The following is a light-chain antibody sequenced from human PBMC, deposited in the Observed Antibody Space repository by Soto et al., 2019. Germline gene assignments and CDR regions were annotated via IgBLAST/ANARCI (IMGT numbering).Light chain of an antibody. V-gene: IGKV1-27*01. Sequence: DIQMTQSPSSLSASVGDRVIITCRASQGISNYLAWYQKKPGKVPKLLMYAASILQSGVPSRFSGSGSGTDFTLTISSLQPEDVATYYCQKYNSAPSWTFGQGTKVEIK. CDR2: AAS. CDR1: QGISNY. J-gene: IGKJ1*01. CDR3: QKYNSAPSWT.